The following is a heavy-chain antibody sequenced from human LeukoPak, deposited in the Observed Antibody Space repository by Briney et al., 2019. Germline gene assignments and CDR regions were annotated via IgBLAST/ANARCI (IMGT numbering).Heavy chain of an antibody. CDR3: ASNGDTAMVED. J-gene: IGHJ4*02. CDR2: IYYSGST. V-gene: IGHV4-39*01. Sequence: SETLSLTCTVSGGSISSSSYYWGWIRQPPGKGLEWIGNIYYSGSTYYNPSLKSRVTISVDTSKNQFSLKLSSVTAADTAVYYCASNGDTAMVEDWGQGTLVTVSS. D-gene: IGHD5-18*01. CDR1: GGSISSSSYY.